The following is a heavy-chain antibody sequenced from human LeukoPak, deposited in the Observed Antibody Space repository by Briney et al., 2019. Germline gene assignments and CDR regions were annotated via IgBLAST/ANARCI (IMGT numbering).Heavy chain of an antibody. CDR2: INPNSGGT. V-gene: IGHV1-2*02. CDR1: GYTFTGYY. Sequence: ASVKVSCKASGYTFTGYYMHWVRQAPGQGLEWMGWINPNSGGTNYAQKFQGRVTMTWDTSILTAYMELSRLISDDTAVYFCATSHCSGGSCYSTFDYWGQGTLVTVSS. CDR3: ATSHCSGGSCYSTFDY. D-gene: IGHD2-15*01. J-gene: IGHJ4*02.